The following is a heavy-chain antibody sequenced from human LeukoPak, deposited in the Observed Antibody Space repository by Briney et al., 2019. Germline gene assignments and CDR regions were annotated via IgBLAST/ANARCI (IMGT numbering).Heavy chain of an antibody. Sequence: SQTLSLTCTVSGGSISSGSYYWRWIRQPAGKGLESIGRIYTSGSTNYNPSLKSRVTISVDTSKKQFSLKLSSVTAADTAVYYCARELGGNYFDYWGQGTLVTVSS. J-gene: IGHJ4*02. D-gene: IGHD2-15*01. CDR3: ARELGGNYFDY. CDR1: GGSISSGSYY. CDR2: IYTSGST. V-gene: IGHV4-61*02.